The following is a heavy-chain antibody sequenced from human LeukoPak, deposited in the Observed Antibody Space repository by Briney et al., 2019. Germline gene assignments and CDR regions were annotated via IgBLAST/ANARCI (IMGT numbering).Heavy chain of an antibody. CDR2: ISNSAGST. D-gene: IGHD3-10*01. CDR3: AKRASGSGTSLYYFDY. V-gene: IGHV3-23*01. J-gene: IGHJ4*02. CDR1: GFTFSSYA. Sequence: GGSLRLSCAASGFTFSSYAMSWVRQAPGKGLEWASVISNSAGSTFYADSVKGRFTISRDNSKNTLYLQVNSLRAEDTAVYYCAKRASGSGTSLYYFDYWGQGTLVTVSS.